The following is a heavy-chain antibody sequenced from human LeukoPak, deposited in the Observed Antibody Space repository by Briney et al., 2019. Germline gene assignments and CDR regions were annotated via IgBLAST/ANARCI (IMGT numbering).Heavy chain of an antibody. Sequence: SETLSLTCAVSGGSISSSNWWSWVRQPPGKGLEWIGEIYHSGSTNYNPSLKGRVTISVDKSKNQFSLKLSSVTAADTAVYYCARYSDYVGWYFDLWGRGTLVTVSS. J-gene: IGHJ2*01. CDR2: IYHSGST. D-gene: IGHD5-12*01. CDR1: GGSISSSNW. V-gene: IGHV4-4*02. CDR3: ARYSDYVGWYFDL.